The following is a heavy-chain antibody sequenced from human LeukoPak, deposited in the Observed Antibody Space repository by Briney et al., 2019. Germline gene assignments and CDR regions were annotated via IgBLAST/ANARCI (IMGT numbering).Heavy chain of an antibody. CDR3: ASSVTPRYYYYYYMDV. CDR2: ISGSGGRT. D-gene: IGHD4-11*01. CDR1: GFTFSSYA. V-gene: IGHV3-23*01. J-gene: IGHJ6*03. Sequence: GGSLRLSCAASGFTFSSYAMTWVRQPPGKGLEWVSTISGSGGRTYYADSVKGRFTISRDDSKNTLYLQMNSLRAEDTAVYYCASSVTPRYYYYYYMDVWGKGTTVTVSS.